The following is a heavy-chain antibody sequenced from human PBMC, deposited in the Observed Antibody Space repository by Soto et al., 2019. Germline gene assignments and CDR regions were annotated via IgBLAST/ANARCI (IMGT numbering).Heavy chain of an antibody. CDR3: ARGPSWGYWFDS. CDR2: LIPLFGTT. V-gene: IGHV1-69*06. Sequence: QVQLVQSGAEVKKPGSSVKVSCEASGGTFSGHAISWVRQAPGQGPEWMGGLIPLFGTTQHAQNFQGRLTITADKSTSAADVDLTGLRFADTAIYYCARGPSWGYWFDSWGQGTLVTVSS. J-gene: IGHJ5*01. D-gene: IGHD2-15*01. CDR1: GGTFSGHA.